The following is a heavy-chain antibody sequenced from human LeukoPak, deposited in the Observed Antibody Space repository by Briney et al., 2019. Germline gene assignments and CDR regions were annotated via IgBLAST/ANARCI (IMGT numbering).Heavy chain of an antibody. CDR3: AGGGYSYGYEDY. CDR2: INHSGST. D-gene: IGHD5-18*01. Sequence: SETLSLTCAVYGGSFSGYYWSWIRQPPGKGLEWIGEINHSGSTNYNPSLKSRVTMSVDTSKNQFSLKLSSVTAADTAVYYCAGGGYSYGYEDYWGQGTLVTVSS. V-gene: IGHV4-34*01. CDR1: GGSFSGYY. J-gene: IGHJ4*02.